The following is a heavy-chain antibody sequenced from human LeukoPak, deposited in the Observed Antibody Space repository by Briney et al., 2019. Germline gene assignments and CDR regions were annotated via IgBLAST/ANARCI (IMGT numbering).Heavy chain of an antibody. CDR1: GYTFTNYG. Sequence: SVKVSCKASGYTFTNYGISWVRQAPGQGLEWMGGIIPIFGTANYAQKFQGRVTITADKSTSTAYMELSSLRSEDTAVYYCARVNYYGSGSYAYYYYMDVWGKGTTVTVSS. CDR2: IIPIFGTA. D-gene: IGHD3-10*01. V-gene: IGHV1-69*06. CDR3: ARVNYYGSGSYAYYYYMDV. J-gene: IGHJ6*03.